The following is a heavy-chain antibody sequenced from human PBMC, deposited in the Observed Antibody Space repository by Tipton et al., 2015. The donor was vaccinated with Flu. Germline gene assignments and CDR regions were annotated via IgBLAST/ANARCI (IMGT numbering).Heavy chain of an antibody. CDR2: IYYSGST. V-gene: IGHV4-39*07. CDR3: AREGAIKLPHAFDI. CDR1: GGSISSSSYY. Sequence: TLSLTCTVSGGSISSSSYYWGWIRQPPGKGLEWIGSIYYSGSTYYNSSLKSRVTISVDTSKDQFSLKLSSVTAADTAVYYCAREGAIKLPHAFDIWGQGTMVTVSS. J-gene: IGHJ3*02. D-gene: IGHD5-18*01.